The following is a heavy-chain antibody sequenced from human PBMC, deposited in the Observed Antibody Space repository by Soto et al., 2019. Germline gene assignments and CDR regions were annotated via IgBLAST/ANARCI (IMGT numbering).Heavy chain of an antibody. J-gene: IGHJ4*02. CDR1: GFTFTNYV. CDR2: VWYDGRQK. CDR3: ATEPVESIWRIGSWGIDK. Sequence: QVHLVESGGGVVQPGRSLRLSCATSGFTFTNYVMHWFRQTPGKGLERVANVWYDGRQKWYADLAKARFTISRDNSENTVCLQMNSLRGEDTAVSYCATEPVESIWRIGSWGIDKWGQGALVRVSS. V-gene: IGHV3-33*03. D-gene: IGHD6-13*01.